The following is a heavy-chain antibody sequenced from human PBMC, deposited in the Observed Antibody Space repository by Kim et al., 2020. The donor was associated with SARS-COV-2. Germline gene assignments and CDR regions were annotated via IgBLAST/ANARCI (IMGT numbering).Heavy chain of an antibody. Sequence: GGSLRLSCAASGFTFSSYSMNWVRQAPGKGLEWVSSISSSSSYIYYADSVKGRFTISRDNAKNSLYLQMNSLRAEDTAVYYCARDGGGGWGLGHVKYWGRGTLVTVSS. J-gene: IGHJ4*01. V-gene: IGHV3-21*01. CDR3: ARDGGGGWGLGHVKY. CDR1: GFTFSSYS. CDR2: ISSSSSYI. D-gene: IGHD2-8*02.